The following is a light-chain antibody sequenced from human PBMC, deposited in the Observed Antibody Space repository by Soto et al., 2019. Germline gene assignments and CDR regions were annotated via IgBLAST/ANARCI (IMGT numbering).Light chain of an antibody. CDR3: QSYASSLSGSVV. CDR1: SSNIGAGYD. Sequence: QSVLTQPPSVSGAPGQRVTISCSESSSNIGAGYDVHWYQQLPGTAPKLLIYGNSNRPSGVPDRFSGSKSGTSASLAITGLQAEHEADYYSQSYASSLSGSVVFGGGTKLTVL. J-gene: IGLJ2*01. V-gene: IGLV1-40*01. CDR2: GNS.